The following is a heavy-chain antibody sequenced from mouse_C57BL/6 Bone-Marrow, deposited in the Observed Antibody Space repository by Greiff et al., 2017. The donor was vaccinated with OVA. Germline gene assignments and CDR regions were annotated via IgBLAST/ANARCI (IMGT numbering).Heavy chain of an antibody. CDR2: IDPENGDT. Sequence: VHVKQSGAELVRPGASVKLSCTASGFNIKDDYMHWVKQRPEQGLEWIGWIDPENGDTEYASKFQGKATITADTSSNTAYLQLSSLTSEDTAVYYCTTSCGFAYWGQGTLVTVSA. CDR1: GFNIKDDY. CDR3: TTSCGFAY. J-gene: IGHJ3*01. V-gene: IGHV14-4*01.